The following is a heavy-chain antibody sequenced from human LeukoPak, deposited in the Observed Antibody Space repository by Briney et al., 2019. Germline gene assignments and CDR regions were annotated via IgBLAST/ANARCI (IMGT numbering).Heavy chain of an antibody. Sequence: ASVKVSCKTSGYTFTNYAIHWVRQAPGQRLEWMGWINAGYGNTKYSQKFQGRVTLTSDTSANTAYMDLSSLKSEDTAVYYCTRDRGDGYNYEGLDFWGQGTLVTVSS. CDR2: INAGYGNT. D-gene: IGHD5-24*01. CDR1: GYTFTNYA. J-gene: IGHJ4*02. V-gene: IGHV1-3*01. CDR3: TRDRGDGYNYEGLDF.